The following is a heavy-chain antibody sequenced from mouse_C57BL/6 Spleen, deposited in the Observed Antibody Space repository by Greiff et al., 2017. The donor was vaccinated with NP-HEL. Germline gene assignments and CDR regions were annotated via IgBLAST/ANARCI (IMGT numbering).Heavy chain of an antibody. D-gene: IGHD2-3*01. Sequence: VQLQQSGAELARPGASVKMSCTASGYTFTSYTMHWVKQRPGQGLEWIGYINPSSGYNKSNQKFKDKVTLTADKSYHTAYMQLSSRASEDSAVYYGARSYDGGYFDVGGTETTVTFSS. CDR1: GYTFTSYT. CDR3: ARSYDGGYFDV. V-gene: IGHV1-4*01. CDR2: INPSSGYN. J-gene: IGHJ1*03.